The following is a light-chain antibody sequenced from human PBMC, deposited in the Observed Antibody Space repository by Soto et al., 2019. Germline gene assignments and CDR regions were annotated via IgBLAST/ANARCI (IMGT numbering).Light chain of an antibody. J-gene: IGKJ1*01. CDR2: GAS. V-gene: IGKV3-15*01. CDR1: QSVSSN. CDR3: QQYNNWAAT. Sequence: EIVMTQSPATLSVSPGEGVTLSCGTSQSVSSNVAWYQQKPGQPPRLLIYGASTRATGIPVRFSGSGSGTEFTLTISNLQSEDFAIYYCQQYNNWAATFGQGTKVDIK.